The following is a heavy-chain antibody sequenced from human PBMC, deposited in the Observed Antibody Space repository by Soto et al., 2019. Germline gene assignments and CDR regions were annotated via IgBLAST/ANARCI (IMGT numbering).Heavy chain of an antibody. V-gene: IGHV4-4*02. D-gene: IGHD3-16*01. CDR3: ARDKANVGGYNQFHP. J-gene: IGHJ5*02. CDR1: GSSIRGSKW. Sequence: SETLSLTCAVSGSSIRGSKWWRWVRQPPGKGLEWIGDIYHSGTTNYNPSLKSRVTMSVDKSKNKFSLNLTCRNAADTDVYYCARDKANVGGYNQFHPLGPGTLVTVSS. CDR2: IYHSGTT.